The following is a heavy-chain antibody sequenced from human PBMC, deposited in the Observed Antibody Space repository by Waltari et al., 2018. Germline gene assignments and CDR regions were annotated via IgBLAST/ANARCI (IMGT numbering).Heavy chain of an antibody. CDR1: GGSIRSSLYY. D-gene: IGHD5-12*01. J-gene: IGHJ5*02. CDR2: IYYSASI. CDR3: ARHWKRNGYRFDP. Sequence: QLQLQESGPGLVTPSGTLSLTCRVSGGSIRSSLYYWGWIRQSPGKGLEWIGSIYYSASIYYNPTLQSRVTISGDTSKNQFSLNLSSVTAADTAVYYCARHWKRNGYRFDPWGQGTRVTVSS. V-gene: IGHV4-39*01.